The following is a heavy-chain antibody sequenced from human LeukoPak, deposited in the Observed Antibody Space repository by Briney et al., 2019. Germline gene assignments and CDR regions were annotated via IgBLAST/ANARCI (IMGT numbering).Heavy chain of an antibody. V-gene: IGHV3-33*08. CDR1: GFTFNYYG. J-gene: IGHJ4*02. Sequence: GGSLRLSCAASGFTFNYYGLHWVRQAPGKGLEWVAVIWNDASHDNYADSVRGRFTISRDNSKNTLSLQMNSLRAEDTAVYYCARDLCSGGRCRYAEYWGQGALVTVSS. CDR2: IWNDASHD. D-gene: IGHD2-15*01. CDR3: ARDLCSGGRCRYAEY.